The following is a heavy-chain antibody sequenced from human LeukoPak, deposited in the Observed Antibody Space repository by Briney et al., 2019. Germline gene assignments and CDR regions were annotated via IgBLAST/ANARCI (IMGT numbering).Heavy chain of an antibody. D-gene: IGHD2-2*01. V-gene: IGHV3-48*01. CDR1: GFTFSSYS. CDR2: ISSSSSI. J-gene: IGHJ6*02. CDR3: ARNGDREYCSSTSCYGAYYYYGMDV. Sequence: PGGSLRLSCAASGFTFSSYSMNWVRQAPGKGLEWVSYISSSSSIYYADSVKGRFTISRDNAKNSLYLQMNSLRAEDTAVYYCARNGDREYCSSTSCYGAYYYYGMDVWGQGTTVTVSS.